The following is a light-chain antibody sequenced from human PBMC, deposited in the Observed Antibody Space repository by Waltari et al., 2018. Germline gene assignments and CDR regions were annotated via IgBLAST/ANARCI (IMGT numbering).Light chain of an antibody. CDR2: DVN. J-gene: IGLJ1*01. CDR1: SSDVGGYDS. Sequence: QSALTQPRSVSGSPGQSVTISCTGTSSDVGGYDSVSWYQQHPGKAPKLMISDVNKRPSGVPNRLSGSKSGNTAFLTISGLQGEDEADYYCCSFAGSPPYVFGTGTKVTVL. V-gene: IGLV2-11*01. CDR3: CSFAGSPPYV.